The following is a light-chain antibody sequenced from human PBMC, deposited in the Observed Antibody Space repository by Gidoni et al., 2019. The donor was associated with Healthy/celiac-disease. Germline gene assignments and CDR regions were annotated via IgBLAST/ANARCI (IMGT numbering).Light chain of an antibody. Sequence: DIVMTQSPPSLAITMGERATINCKSSQSVLYSSNNKNYLAWYQQKPGQPPKLLIYWASTRESGVPDRFSGSGSGTDFTLTISSLQAEDVAVYYCQQYYSTPLTFGGGTKVEIK. CDR2: WAS. CDR3: QQYYSTPLT. J-gene: IGKJ4*01. V-gene: IGKV4-1*01. CDR1: QSVLYSSNNKNY.